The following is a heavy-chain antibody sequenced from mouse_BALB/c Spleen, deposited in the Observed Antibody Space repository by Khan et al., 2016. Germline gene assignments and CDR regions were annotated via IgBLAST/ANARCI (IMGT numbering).Heavy chain of an antibody. CDR1: GFNIKDTY. CDR2: IDPANGNT. V-gene: IGHV14-3*02. D-gene: IGHD2-4*01. Sequence: VQLQQPGAELVKPGASVKLSCTASGFNIKDTYMHWVKQRPEQGLEWIGRIDPANGNTKYDPKFQGKATITADTSSNTAYLQLSSLTSEDTAVYYCARSPYDYDVWFAYWGQGTLVTVSA. CDR3: ARSPYDYDVWFAY. J-gene: IGHJ3*01.